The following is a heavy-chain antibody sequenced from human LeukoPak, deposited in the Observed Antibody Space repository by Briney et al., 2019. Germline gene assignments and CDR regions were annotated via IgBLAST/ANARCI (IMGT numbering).Heavy chain of an antibody. CDR3: ARVLPTRSRYFDWLPRRLFDY. D-gene: IGHD3-9*01. J-gene: IGHJ4*02. V-gene: IGHV1-8*01. CDR1: GHTFTSYD. Sequence: GASVKVSCKASGHTFTSYDINWVRQATGQGLEWMGWMNPNSGNTGYAQKFQGRVTMTRNTSISTAYMELSSLRSEDTAVYYCARVLPTRSRYFDWLPRRLFDYWGQGTLVTVPS. CDR2: MNPNSGNT.